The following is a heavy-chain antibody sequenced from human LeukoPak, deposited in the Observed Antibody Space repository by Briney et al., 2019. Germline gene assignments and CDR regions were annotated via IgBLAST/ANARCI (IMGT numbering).Heavy chain of an antibody. J-gene: IGHJ4*02. CDR2: ISYDGSNK. CDR3: AKEGRPPGTDNYSNWLFDDY. V-gene: IGHV3-30*18. Sequence: GGSLRLSCAASGFIFSNYGMHWVRQAPDKGLEWVAVISYDGSNKYYAESVKGRFTISRDNSKNTLYVQMNSLRDEDTAVYYCAKEGRPPGTDNYSNWLFDDYWGQETLVTVSS. D-gene: IGHD4-11*01. CDR1: GFIFSNYG.